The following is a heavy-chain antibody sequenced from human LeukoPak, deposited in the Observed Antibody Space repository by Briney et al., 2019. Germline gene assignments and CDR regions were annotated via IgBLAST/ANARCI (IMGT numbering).Heavy chain of an antibody. CDR3: AKGTIAARHYYYYYMDV. CDR1: GFTFSSYW. V-gene: IGHV3-23*01. Sequence: PGGSLRLSCAASGFTFSSYWMSWVRQAPGKGLEWVSAISGSGGSTYYADSVKGRFTISRDNSKDTLYLQMNSLRAEDTAVYYCAKGTIAARHYYYYYMDVWGKGTTVTVSS. CDR2: ISGSGGST. D-gene: IGHD6-6*01. J-gene: IGHJ6*03.